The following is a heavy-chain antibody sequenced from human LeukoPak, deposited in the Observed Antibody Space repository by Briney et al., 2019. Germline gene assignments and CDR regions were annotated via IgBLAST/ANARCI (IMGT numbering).Heavy chain of an antibody. CDR3: ARDQRGMGFDY. CDR2: IWYDGSNK. V-gene: IGHV3-33*01. J-gene: IGHJ4*02. Sequence: GGSLRLSCAASGFTFSSYGMHWVRRAPGKGLEWVAVIWYDGSNKYYADSVKGRFTISRDNSKNTLYLQMNSLRAEDTAVYYCARDQRGMGFDYWGQGTLVTVSS. CDR1: GFTFSSYG. D-gene: IGHD2-8*01.